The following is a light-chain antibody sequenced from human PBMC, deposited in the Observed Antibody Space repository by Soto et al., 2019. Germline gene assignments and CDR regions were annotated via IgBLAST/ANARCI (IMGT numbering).Light chain of an antibody. V-gene: IGLV4-60*02. CDR2: LEGSGSY. Sequence: QSVLTQSSSASASLGSSVKLTCTLSSGHSTYIIAWHQQQPGKAPRYLMKLEGSGSYSKGSGVPDRFSGSSSGADRYLTISNLQFEDEADYYCETWDGNTRVFGGGTKLTVL. CDR1: SGHSTYI. CDR3: ETWDGNTRV. J-gene: IGLJ3*02.